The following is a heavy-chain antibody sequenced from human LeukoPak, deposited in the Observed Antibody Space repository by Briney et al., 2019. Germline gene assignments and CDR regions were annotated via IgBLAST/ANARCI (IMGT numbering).Heavy chain of an antibody. CDR3: ARITTGTTSFDY. Sequence: LGESLKISCKGSGYSFTSYWISWVRQMPGKGLEWMGRIDPSDSYTNYSPSSQGHVTISADKSISTAYLQWSSLKASDTAMYYCARITTGTTSFDYWGQGTLVTVSS. CDR2: IDPSDSYT. CDR1: GYSFTSYW. J-gene: IGHJ4*02. D-gene: IGHD1-1*01. V-gene: IGHV5-10-1*01.